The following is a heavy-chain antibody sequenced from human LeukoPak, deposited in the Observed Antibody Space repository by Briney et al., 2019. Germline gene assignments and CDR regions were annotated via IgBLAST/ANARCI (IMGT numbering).Heavy chain of an antibody. CDR2: ISGSSYI. CDR1: GFTFSSYS. V-gene: IGHV3-21*01. J-gene: IGHJ4*02. Sequence: GGSLRLSCAASGFTFSSYSMNWVRQAPGKGLEWVSSISGSSYIYYADSVKGRFTISRDNAKNSLYLQMNSLRAEDTAVYYCARSTVTTGLAFDYWGQGTLVTVSS. D-gene: IGHD4-11*01. CDR3: ARSTVTTGLAFDY.